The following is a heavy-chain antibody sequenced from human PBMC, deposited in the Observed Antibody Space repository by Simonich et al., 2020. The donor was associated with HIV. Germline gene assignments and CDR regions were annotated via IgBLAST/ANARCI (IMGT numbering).Heavy chain of an antibody. V-gene: IGHV4-34*01. Sequence: QVQLQQWGAGLLKPSETLSLTCAVYGGSFRGSYWSWIRQPPGKGLEGIGKINHSGSTNYNPSLKSRVTISVDTSKNQFSLKLSSVTAADTAVYYCARGFYQRLYYFDYWGQGTLVTVSS. D-gene: IGHD2-2*01. CDR1: GGSFRGSY. CDR2: INHSGST. J-gene: IGHJ4*02. CDR3: ARGFYQRLYYFDY.